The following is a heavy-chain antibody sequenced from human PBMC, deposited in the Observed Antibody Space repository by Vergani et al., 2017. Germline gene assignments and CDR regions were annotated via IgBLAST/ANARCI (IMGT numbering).Heavy chain of an antibody. Sequence: EVQLVESGGGLVQPGRSLRLSCAASGFTFDDYAMHWVRQAPGKGLEWVSGISWNSGSIGYADSVKGRFTISRDNAKNSLYLQMNSLRAEDTAVYYCARDSLTGSGWTYFDYWGQGILVTVSS. CDR3: ARDSLTGSGWTYFDY. CDR1: GFTFDDYA. D-gene: IGHD6-19*01. J-gene: IGHJ4*02. V-gene: IGHV3-9*01. CDR2: ISWNSGSI.